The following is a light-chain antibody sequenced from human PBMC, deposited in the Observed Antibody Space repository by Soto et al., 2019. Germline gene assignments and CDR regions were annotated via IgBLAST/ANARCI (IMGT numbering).Light chain of an antibody. CDR1: ESVNSNY. CDR2: GAS. V-gene: IGKV3-20*01. Sequence: EIVLTQSPVTLSLSPGESATLSCRASESVNSNYLAWYQQKPGQAPRLLIFGASSRATGIPNRFSGSGSGIDFTLTISGLEPEDFGVYYCHQYGLLPRHPFGQGTKLEIK. J-gene: IGKJ2*01. CDR3: HQYGLLPRHP.